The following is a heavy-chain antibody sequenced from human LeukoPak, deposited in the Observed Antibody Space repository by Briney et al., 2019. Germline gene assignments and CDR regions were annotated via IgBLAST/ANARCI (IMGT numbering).Heavy chain of an antibody. V-gene: IGHV4-59*01. CDR2: IYYSGST. J-gene: IGHJ4*02. CDR3: ARDKKGASCYDY. D-gene: IGHD2-2*01. CDR1: GGSISSYY. Sequence: SETLSLTCTVSGGSISSYYWSWIRQPPGKGLEWIGYIYYSGSTNYNPSLKSRVTISVDTSKNQFSLKLGSVTAADTAVYYCARDKKGASCYDYWGQGTLVTVSS.